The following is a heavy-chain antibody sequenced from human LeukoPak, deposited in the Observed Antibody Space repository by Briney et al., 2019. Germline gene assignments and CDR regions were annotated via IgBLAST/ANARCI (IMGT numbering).Heavy chain of an antibody. D-gene: IGHD3-10*01. J-gene: IGHJ3*02. CDR3: AKFGLAGSGRYHDAFDI. CDR2: ISNSGGST. CDR1: GFTFSSCA. V-gene: IGHV3-23*01. Sequence: PGGSLRLSCAASGFTFSSCAMSWVRQAPGKGLEWVSGISNSGGSTYHADSVKGRFTISRDNSKNTLYLQMNSLRAEDTAVYYCAKFGLAGSGRYHDAFDIWGQGTMVTVSS.